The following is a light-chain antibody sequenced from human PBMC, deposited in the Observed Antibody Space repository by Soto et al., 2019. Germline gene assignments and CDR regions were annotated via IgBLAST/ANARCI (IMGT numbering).Light chain of an antibody. CDR2: RNI. V-gene: IGLV1-47*01. CDR3: AAWDDSRSASV. J-gene: IGLJ3*02. Sequence: QSVLPLPPSASGTPGQRVTLSCSGSSSNIGSNYEYWDQQLPGTATKLLIYRNIQRPSEVPDRFSGSKSGTSASLAISGLRSEDEADYDCAAWDDSRSASVFGGGTKVTVL. CDR1: SSNIGSNY.